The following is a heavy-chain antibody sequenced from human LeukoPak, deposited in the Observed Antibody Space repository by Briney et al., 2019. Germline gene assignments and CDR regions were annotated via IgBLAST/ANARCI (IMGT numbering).Heavy chain of an antibody. CDR3: ARDHWDCSGGSCYAL. CDR1: GYTFTSYD. CDR2: ISPYSGNA. D-gene: IGHD2-15*01. J-gene: IGHJ2*01. Sequence: ASVKVSCKASGYTFTSYDINWVRQAAGQGPEWMGWISPYSGNANYAQKLQGRVTMTTDTSTSTAYMELRSLRSDDTAVYYCARDHWDCSGGSCYALWGRGTLVTVSS. V-gene: IGHV1-18*01.